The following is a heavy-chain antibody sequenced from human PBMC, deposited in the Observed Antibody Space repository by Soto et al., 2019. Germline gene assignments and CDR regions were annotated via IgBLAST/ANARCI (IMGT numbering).Heavy chain of an antibody. J-gene: IGHJ4*02. CDR3: ARAQDWNDGGYFDY. D-gene: IGHD1-1*01. CDR1: GGSVSSGSYY. V-gene: IGHV4-61*01. Sequence: PSETLSLTCTVSGGSVSSGSYYWSWIRQPPGKGLEWIGYIYYSGSTNYNPSLKSRVTISVDTSKNQFSLKLSSVTAADTAVYYCARAQDWNDGGYFDYWGQGTLVTVSS. CDR2: IYYSGST.